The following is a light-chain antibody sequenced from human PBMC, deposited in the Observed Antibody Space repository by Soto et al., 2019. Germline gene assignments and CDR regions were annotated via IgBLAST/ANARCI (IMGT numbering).Light chain of an antibody. V-gene: IGLV4-69*01. CDR3: QTWGSGIWV. Sequence: QPVLTQSPSASASLGASVKLTCTLSSGHSSYAIAWHQQQPDKGPRYLMKLNSDGSHTKGDGSPDRFSGSSSGAERYLTISSLQSEDEADYYCQTWGSGIWVFGGGTKLTVL. CDR2: LNSDGSH. J-gene: IGLJ3*02. CDR1: SGHSSYA.